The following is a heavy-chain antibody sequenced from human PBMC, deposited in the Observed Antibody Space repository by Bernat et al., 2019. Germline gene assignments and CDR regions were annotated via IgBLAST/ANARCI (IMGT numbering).Heavy chain of an antibody. Sequence: QVQLVESGGGVVQPGRSLRLSCAASGFTFSSYAMHWVRQAPGKGLEWVAVISYDGCNKYYADSVKGRFTISRDNSKNTLYLQMNSLRAEDTAVYYCERDDYSGYVASHAFDIWGQGTMVTVSS. CDR2: ISYDGCNK. J-gene: IGHJ3*02. D-gene: IGHD5-12*01. CDR1: GFTFSSYA. CDR3: ERDDYSGYVASHAFDI. V-gene: IGHV3-30-3*01.